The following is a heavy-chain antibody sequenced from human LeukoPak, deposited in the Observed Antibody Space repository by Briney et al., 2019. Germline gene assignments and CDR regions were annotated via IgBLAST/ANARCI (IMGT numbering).Heavy chain of an antibody. Sequence: ASVKVSCKASGGTFSSYAISWVRQAPGQGLKWMGGIIPIFGTANYAQKFQGRVTITADESTSTAYMELSSLRSEDTAVYYCARDPMVRGPEYDYWGQGTLVTVSS. J-gene: IGHJ4*02. CDR2: IIPIFGTA. D-gene: IGHD3-10*01. CDR3: ARDPMVRGPEYDY. V-gene: IGHV1-69*13. CDR1: GGTFSSYA.